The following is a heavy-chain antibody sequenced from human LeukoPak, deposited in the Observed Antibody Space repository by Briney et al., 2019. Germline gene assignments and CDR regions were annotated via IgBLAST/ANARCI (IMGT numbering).Heavy chain of an antibody. D-gene: IGHD3-10*01. Sequence: GGSLRLSCAASGITFSTSAMSWVRQAPGKGLEWVSAISGSGGRKYYADSVKGPFTISTDNSKSTLHLKMNSLRVDDTAVYYCAKVLRGTVVPFYDYWGQGTLVTVSS. CDR1: GITFSTSA. V-gene: IGHV3-23*01. CDR2: ISGSGGRK. CDR3: AKVLRGTVVPFYDY. J-gene: IGHJ4*02.